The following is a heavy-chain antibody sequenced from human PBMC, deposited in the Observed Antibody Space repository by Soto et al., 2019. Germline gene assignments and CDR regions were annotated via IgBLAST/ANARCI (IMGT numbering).Heavy chain of an antibody. D-gene: IGHD1-26*01. CDR2: ISNNGETT. J-gene: IGHJ4*02. V-gene: IGHV3-64D*06. CDR1: GFTFSYYA. Sequence: GSLRLSCSASGFTFSYYAMHWVRQAPGKGLEYVSAISNNGETTYYADSVKGRFTISRDISKNTLYLQMSSLRAEDTAVYYCVRASGSLDYWGQGTLVTVSS. CDR3: VRASGSLDY.